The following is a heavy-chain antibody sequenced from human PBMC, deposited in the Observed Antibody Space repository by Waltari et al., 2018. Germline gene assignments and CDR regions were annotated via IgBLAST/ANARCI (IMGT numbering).Heavy chain of an antibody. CDR1: GDSFSSYT. D-gene: IGHD7-27*01. V-gene: IGHV1-69*12. J-gene: IGHJ3*02. CDR3: AKEGSGDRSFDI. CDR2: FIPVFGTA. Sequence: QVQLVQSGAEVKKPGSSVKVSCKASGDSFSSYTITWVRQAPGQGPEWMGGFIPVFGTANYAQKFQGRVTITADESTSTAHMELNSLRSDDTAVYYCAKEGSGDRSFDIWGQGTMVTVSS.